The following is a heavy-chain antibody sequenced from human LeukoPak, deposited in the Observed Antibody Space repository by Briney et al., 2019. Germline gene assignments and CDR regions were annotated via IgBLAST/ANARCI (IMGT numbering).Heavy chain of an antibody. D-gene: IGHD1-1*01. J-gene: IGHJ5*02. CDR2: IKQDGSEK. CDR1: GFTFSYAW. Sequence: GGSLRLSCAASGFTFSYAWMSWVRQAPGKGLEWVANIKQDGSEKYYVDSVKGRFTISRDNAKNSLYLQMNSLRAEDTAVYYCASQLERRQGWFDPWGQGILVTVSS. CDR3: ASQLERRQGWFDP. V-gene: IGHV3-7*01.